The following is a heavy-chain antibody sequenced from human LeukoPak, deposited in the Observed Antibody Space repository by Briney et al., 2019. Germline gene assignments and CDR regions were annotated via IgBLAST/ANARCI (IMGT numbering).Heavy chain of an antibody. CDR1: GFTFSSYA. D-gene: IGHD3-22*01. Sequence: GGSLRLSCAASGFTFSSYAMSWVRQAPGKGLEWVSAISGSGGSTYYADSVKGRFTISRDNSKNTLYLQMNSLRAEDTTVYYCAKDRITMIVVEPFGYWGQGTLVTVSS. V-gene: IGHV3-23*01. CDR2: ISGSGGST. CDR3: AKDRITMIVVEPFGY. J-gene: IGHJ4*02.